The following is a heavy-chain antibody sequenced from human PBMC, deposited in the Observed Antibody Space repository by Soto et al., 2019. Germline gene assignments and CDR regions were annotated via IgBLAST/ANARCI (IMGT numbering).Heavy chain of an antibody. J-gene: IGHJ3*02. D-gene: IGHD3-3*01. V-gene: IGHV4-34*01. Sequence: PSETLSLTCAVYGGSFSGYYWSWIRQPPGKGLEWIGEINHSGSTNYNPSLKSRVTISVDTSKNQFSLKLSSVTAADTAVYYCARERLTPRITIFGVVIERDAFDIWGQGTMVT. CDR1: GGSFSGYY. CDR3: ARERLTPRITIFGVVIERDAFDI. CDR2: INHSGST.